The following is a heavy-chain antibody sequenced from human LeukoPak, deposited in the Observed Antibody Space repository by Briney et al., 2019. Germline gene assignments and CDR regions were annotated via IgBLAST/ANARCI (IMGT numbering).Heavy chain of an antibody. J-gene: IGHJ4*02. CDR3: CGYSYGFGADY. CDR2: INPNSGGT. Sequence: ASVKASCKASGYTFTGYYMHWVRQAPGQGLEWMGWINPNSGGTNYAQKFQGRVTMTRDTSISTAYMELSRLRSDDTAVYYCCGYSYGFGADYWGQGTLVTVSS. D-gene: IGHD5-18*01. CDR1: GYTFTGYY. V-gene: IGHV1-2*02.